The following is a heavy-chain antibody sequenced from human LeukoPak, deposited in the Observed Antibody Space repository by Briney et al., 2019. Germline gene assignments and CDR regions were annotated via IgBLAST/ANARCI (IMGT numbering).Heavy chain of an antibody. CDR1: GFTFSSYA. J-gene: IGHJ3*02. V-gene: IGHV3-23*01. CDR2: ISGSGGST. Sequence: PGGSLRLSCAASGFTFSSYAMSWVRQAPGKGLEWVSAISGSGGSTYYADSVEGRFTISRDNSKNTLYLQMNSLRAEDTAVYYCAKGGSGVDDAFDIWGQGTMVTVSS. D-gene: IGHD3-3*01. CDR3: AKGGSGVDDAFDI.